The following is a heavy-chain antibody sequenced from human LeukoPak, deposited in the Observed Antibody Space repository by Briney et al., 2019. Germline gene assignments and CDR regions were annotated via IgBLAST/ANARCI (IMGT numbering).Heavy chain of an antibody. V-gene: IGHV4-39*07. CDR1: GGSISSNSYY. Sequence: SETLSLTCTVSGGSISSNSYYWVWIRQPPGKGLEWIGSIYYSGNTIYNPSLKSRVTFSVDTSKNQFSLKLRSVTAADTAVYYCARTYVANSFDIWGQGTMVTVSS. J-gene: IGHJ3*02. D-gene: IGHD3-16*01. CDR3: ARTYVANSFDI. CDR2: IYYSGNT.